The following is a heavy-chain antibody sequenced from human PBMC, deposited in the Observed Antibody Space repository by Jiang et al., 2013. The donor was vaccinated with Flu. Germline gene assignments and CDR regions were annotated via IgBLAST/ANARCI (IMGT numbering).Heavy chain of an antibody. J-gene: IGHJ6*02. D-gene: IGHD4-17*01. CDR3: ARGTTVTTEWVYYYYGMDV. V-gene: IGHV5-51*01. Sequence: KGLEWMGIIYPGDSDTRYSPSFQGQVTISADKSISTAYLQWSSLKASDTAMYYCARGTTVTTEWVYYYYGMDVWGQGTTVTVSS. CDR2: IYPGDSDT.